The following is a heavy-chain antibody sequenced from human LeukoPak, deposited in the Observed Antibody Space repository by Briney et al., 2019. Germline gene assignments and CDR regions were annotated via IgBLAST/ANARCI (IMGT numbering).Heavy chain of an antibody. D-gene: IGHD3-9*01. J-gene: IGHJ4*02. V-gene: IGHV1-69*13. CDR3: ARDGYDILTGYQYYFDY. CDR1: GGTFSSYA. CDR2: IIPIFGTA. Sequence: ASVKVSCKASGGTFSSYAISWVRQAPGQGLEWMGGIIPIFGTANYAQKFQGRVTITADESTSTAYMELSSLRSEDTAVYYCARDGYDILTGYQYYFDYWGQGTLVTVSS.